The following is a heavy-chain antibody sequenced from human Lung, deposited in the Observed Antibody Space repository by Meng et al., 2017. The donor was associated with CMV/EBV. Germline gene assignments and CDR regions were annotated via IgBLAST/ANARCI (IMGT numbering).Heavy chain of an antibody. Sequence: GESLKISCAASEFAFSRYEMNWVRQAPGKGLEWISNIDSPGTTVYYADSVRGRFTISRDNAKNLLFLQMNSLRVDDTAVYYCARGSGSDYFGAFDVWGQGTXVT. D-gene: IGHD1-26*01. CDR2: IDSPGTTV. V-gene: IGHV3-48*03. CDR1: EFAFSRYE. J-gene: IGHJ3*01. CDR3: ARGSGSDYFGAFDV.